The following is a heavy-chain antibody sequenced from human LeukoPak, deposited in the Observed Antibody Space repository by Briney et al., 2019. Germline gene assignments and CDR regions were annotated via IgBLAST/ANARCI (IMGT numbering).Heavy chain of an antibody. Sequence: PGGSLRLSCAASGFTFSGYSMNWVRQAPGKGLEWVSSISSSSSYIYYADSVKGRFTISRDNAKNSLYLQMNSLRAEDTAVYYCARSARYCSSTSCSSIDYWGQGTLVTVSS. D-gene: IGHD2-2*01. CDR3: ARSARYCSSTSCSSIDY. CDR1: GFTFSGYS. J-gene: IGHJ4*02. CDR2: ISSSSSYI. V-gene: IGHV3-21*01.